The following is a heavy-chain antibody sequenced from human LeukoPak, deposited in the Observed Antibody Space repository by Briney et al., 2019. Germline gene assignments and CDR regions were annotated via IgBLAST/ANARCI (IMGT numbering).Heavy chain of an antibody. J-gene: IGHJ3*02. CDR2: ISGSGGST. Sequence: GGSLRLSCAASGFTFSNYAMSWVRQAPGKGLEWVSAISGSGGSTYYADSVKGRFTISRDNSKNTVYLQMNSPRVEDTAVYYCAKESRLTHVNGAFDIWGQGTMVTVSS. D-gene: IGHD1-14*01. V-gene: IGHV3-23*01. CDR3: AKESRLTHVNGAFDI. CDR1: GFTFSNYA.